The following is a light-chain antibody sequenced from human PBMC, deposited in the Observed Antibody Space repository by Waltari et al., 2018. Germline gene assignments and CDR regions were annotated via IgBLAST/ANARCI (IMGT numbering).Light chain of an antibody. V-gene: IGLV4-69*01. J-gene: IGLJ3*02. CDR3: ETGGHGTWV. CDR2: VNSDGSH. CDR1: SGHSSNV. Sequence: LVPTQSPSASASLGASVKLTCTLSSGHSSNVIAWLQQQPGKGPRYLMKVNSDGSHRKGDEIPDRFSGSSSGAERYLTISSLQSEDEADYYGETGGHGTWVFGGGTKLTVL.